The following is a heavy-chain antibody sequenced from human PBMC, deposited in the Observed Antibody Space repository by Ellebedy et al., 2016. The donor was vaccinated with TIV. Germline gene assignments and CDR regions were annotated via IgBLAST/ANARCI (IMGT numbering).Heavy chain of an antibody. V-gene: IGHV3-66*01. D-gene: IGHD2-21*01. CDR1: GIIVSDFF. CDR2: LYPDAKT. Sequence: PGGSLRLSCEASGIIVSDFFMNWVRQAPGKGLEWVSVLYPDAKTNYTDSVNGRFIVSSDSSKNTLYLQMNSLTAEDTAVYYCARDPGGGGDFGDNWFDPWGQGTLVNVSS. CDR3: ARDPGGGGDFGDNWFDP. J-gene: IGHJ5*02.